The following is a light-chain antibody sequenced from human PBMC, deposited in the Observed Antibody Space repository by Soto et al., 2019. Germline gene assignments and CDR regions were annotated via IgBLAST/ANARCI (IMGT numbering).Light chain of an antibody. CDR2: AAS. CDR1: QSISSY. V-gene: IGKV1-39*01. J-gene: IGKJ1*01. CDR3: QQSYSTHPRT. Sequence: DIQMTQSPSSLYASVGDRVTITCRASQSISSYLNWYQQKPGKAPKLLIYAASSLQSGVPSRFSGSGSGTDFTLTINSLQPEDFATYYCQQSYSTHPRTFGQGTKVEIK.